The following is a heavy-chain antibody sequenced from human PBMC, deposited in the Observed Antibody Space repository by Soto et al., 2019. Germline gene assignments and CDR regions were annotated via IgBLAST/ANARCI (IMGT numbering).Heavy chain of an antibody. CDR3: ARDPPPRYDFWSGPPRMDV. V-gene: IGHV3-21*01. D-gene: IGHD3-3*01. CDR2: ISSSSSYI. Sequence: GGSLRLSCAASGFTFSGYSMNWVRQAPGKGLEWVSSISSSSSYIYYADSVKGRFTISRDNAKNSLYLQMNSLRAEDTAVYYCARDPPPRYDFWSGPPRMDVWGQGTTVTVSS. CDR1: GFTFSGYS. J-gene: IGHJ6*02.